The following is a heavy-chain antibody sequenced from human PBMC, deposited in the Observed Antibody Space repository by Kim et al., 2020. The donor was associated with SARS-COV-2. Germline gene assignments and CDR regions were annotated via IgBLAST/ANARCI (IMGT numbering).Heavy chain of an antibody. D-gene: IGHD2-15*01. V-gene: IGHV3-53*01. J-gene: IGHJ4*02. CDR3: TRGTRRLSDPLD. Sequence: YYAASVKGRFTISRDNSKNTLYLQMNSLGAEDTAVYYCTRGTRRLSDPLDWGQGTLLIVSS.